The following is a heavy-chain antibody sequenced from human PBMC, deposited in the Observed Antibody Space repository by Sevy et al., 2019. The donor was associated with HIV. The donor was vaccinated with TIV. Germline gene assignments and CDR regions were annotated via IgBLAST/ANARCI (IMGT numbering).Heavy chain of an antibody. Sequence: ASVKVSCRASGYTFTDYDINWVRQATGQGLEWMVWMSAKSSNTGYVQKFQGRVTMTRDTSISTAYMELSSLRPEDTAVYYCARFLRTSYYHYYAMDVWGQGTTVTVSS. J-gene: IGHJ6*02. CDR1: GYTFTDYD. D-gene: IGHD3-3*01. CDR2: MSAKSSNT. CDR3: ARFLRTSYYHYYAMDV. V-gene: IGHV1-8*02.